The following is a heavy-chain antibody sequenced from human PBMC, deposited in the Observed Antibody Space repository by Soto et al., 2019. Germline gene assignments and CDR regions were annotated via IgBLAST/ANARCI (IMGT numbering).Heavy chain of an antibody. CDR1: GFTFSTYE. V-gene: IGHV3-48*03. CDR2: ISGNGHKI. J-gene: IGHJ4*02. Sequence: PGGSLRLSCAASGFTFSTYEMNWVRQAPGKGLEWVSYISGNGHKIYYADSVKGRFTVSRDNAKSLLYLQMNSLRAEDTAVYHCAREGIDLAHFEYWGQGTLVTVSS. CDR3: AREGIDLAHFEY. D-gene: IGHD2-21*01.